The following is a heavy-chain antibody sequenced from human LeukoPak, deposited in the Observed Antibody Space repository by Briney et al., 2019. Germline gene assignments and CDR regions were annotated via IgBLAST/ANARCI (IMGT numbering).Heavy chain of an antibody. J-gene: IGHJ4*02. CDR3: ASGPGYFDY. CDR1: EYTFTGYA. CDR2: INAGNGNT. Sequence: GASVTVSCTASEYTFTGYAINWVRQAPGQRLEWMGWINAGNGNTKYSQKFQGRVTITRDTSASTAYMELSSLRSEDTAVYYCASGPGYFDYWGQGTLVTVSS. V-gene: IGHV1-3*01.